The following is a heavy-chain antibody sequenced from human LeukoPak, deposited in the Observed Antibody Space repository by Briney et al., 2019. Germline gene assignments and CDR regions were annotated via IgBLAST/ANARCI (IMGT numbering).Heavy chain of an antibody. D-gene: IGHD6-13*01. CDR1: AFTFSSYS. CDR2: ISGSRSYI. J-gene: IGHJ2*01. CDR3: ARAPTIVGYTSRELGHWYFDL. V-gene: IGHV3-21*01. Sequence: TGGSLRLSCAASAFTFSSYSMNWLPHAPGKGLEWGSYISGSRSYIYYAHPVKGRLTISRDNAKNSLYLQMNSLRAEDTAVFYCARAPTIVGYTSRELGHWYFDLWGRGTLVTVSS.